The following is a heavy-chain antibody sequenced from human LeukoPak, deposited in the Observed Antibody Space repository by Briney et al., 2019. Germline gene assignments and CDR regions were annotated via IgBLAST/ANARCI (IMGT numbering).Heavy chain of an antibody. J-gene: IGHJ3*02. V-gene: IGHV4-34*01. CDR2: INHSGST. Sequence: SETLSLTCTVSGGSISSYYWSWIRQPPGKGLEWIGEINHSGSTNYNPSLKSRVTISVDTSKNQFSLKLSSVTAADTAVYYCARGGYGDYSDAFDIWGQGTMVTVSS. D-gene: IGHD4-17*01. CDR3: ARGGYGDYSDAFDI. CDR1: GGSISSYY.